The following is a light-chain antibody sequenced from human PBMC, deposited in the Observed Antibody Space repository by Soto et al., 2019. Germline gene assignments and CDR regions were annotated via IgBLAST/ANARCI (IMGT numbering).Light chain of an antibody. Sequence: QSVLTQPPSVSGAPGQRVTLSCTGSRSNIGAGYDVPWYQQLPGTAPKLLIYGSINRPSGVPDRVSGSKSGSSASLAITGRRTEDEADDYCQSYDSGRSDSVFGGGTKLTVL. V-gene: IGLV1-40*01. CDR2: GSI. CDR1: RSNIGAGYD. J-gene: IGLJ3*02. CDR3: QSYDSGRSDSV.